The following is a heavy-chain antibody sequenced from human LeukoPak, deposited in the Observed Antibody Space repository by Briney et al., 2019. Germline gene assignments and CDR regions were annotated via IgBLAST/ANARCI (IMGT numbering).Heavy chain of an antibody. CDR3: AKDDSSSWYTPNDY. D-gene: IGHD6-13*01. J-gene: IGHJ4*02. CDR2: IRYDGSNK. CDR1: GFTFSSNG. Sequence: GGSLRLSCAASGFTFSSNGMHWVRQAPGKGLEWVAFIRYDGSNKYYADSVKGRFTISRDNSKNTLYLQMNSLRAEDTAVYYCAKDDSSSWYTPNDYWGQGTLVTVSS. V-gene: IGHV3-30*02.